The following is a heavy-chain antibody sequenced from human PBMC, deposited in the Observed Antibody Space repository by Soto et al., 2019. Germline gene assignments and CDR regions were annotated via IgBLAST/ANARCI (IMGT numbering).Heavy chain of an antibody. V-gene: IGHV3-11*01. CDR1: GFTFSDYY. CDR2: ISNGGATV. D-gene: IGHD2-8*01. J-gene: IGHJ3*02. CDR3: ARCVLGVGDDFDS. Sequence: QVQLVDSGGGLVKPGGSLRLSCAASGFTFSDYYMVWVRQAPGKGLEWISYISNGGATVYYADSVKGRFTISRDNGKNSRCLQMNSRTAAATDVYYCARCVLGVGDDFDSWGRGTTVTVSS.